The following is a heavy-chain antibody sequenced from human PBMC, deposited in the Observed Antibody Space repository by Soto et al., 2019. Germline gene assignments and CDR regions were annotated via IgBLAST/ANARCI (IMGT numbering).Heavy chain of an antibody. Sequence: PSETLSLTCTVSGGSISSGGYYWSWIRQHPGKGLEWIGYIYYSGSTYYNPSLKSRVTISVDTSKNQFSLKLSSVTAADTAVYYCARARPALDIVVVVAAKFDYWGQGTLVTVSS. CDR1: GGSISSGGYY. D-gene: IGHD2-15*01. V-gene: IGHV4-31*03. J-gene: IGHJ4*02. CDR3: ARARPALDIVVVVAAKFDY. CDR2: IYYSGST.